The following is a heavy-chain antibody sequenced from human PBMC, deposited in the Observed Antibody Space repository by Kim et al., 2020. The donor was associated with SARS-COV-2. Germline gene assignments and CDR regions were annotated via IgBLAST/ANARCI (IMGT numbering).Heavy chain of an antibody. D-gene: IGHD4-4*01. Sequence: KTDYAAPVKGRFTISRDDSKNTLYLQMNSLKTEDTAVYYCSRETDYKGGVWGQGTLVTVSS. CDR3: SRETDYKGGV. J-gene: IGHJ4*02. CDR2: KT. V-gene: IGHV3-15*01.